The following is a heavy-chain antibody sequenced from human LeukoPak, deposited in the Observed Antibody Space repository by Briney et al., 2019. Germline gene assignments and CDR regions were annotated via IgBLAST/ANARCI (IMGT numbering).Heavy chain of an antibody. V-gene: IGHV3-21*04. CDR3: AKVTCCGRDY. CDR2: ISSSSSYI. CDR1: GFTFSSYS. D-gene: IGHD3-10*02. J-gene: IGHJ4*02. Sequence: GGSLRLSCAASGFTFSSYSMNWVRQAPGKGLEWVSSISSSSSYIYYANSVKGRFTISRDNSKNTLYLQMNSLRAEDTAVYYCAKVTCCGRDYWGQGTLVTVSS.